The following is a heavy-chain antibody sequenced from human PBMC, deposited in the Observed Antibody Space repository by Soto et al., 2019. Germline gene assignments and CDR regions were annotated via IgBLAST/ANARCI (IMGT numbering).Heavy chain of an antibody. V-gene: IGHV4-4*02. CDR3: ACCLHCSNGERFDP. CDR2: LYPSGGA. CDR1: GLSISSHPW. D-gene: IGHD2-8*01. Sequence: PSETLSLTCSVSGLSISSHPWWTWVRQAPGKGLEWIGELYPSGGAAYNPSLQNRAAISVDYSQNHLSLKLSSVNAADTAVYYCACCLHCSNGERFDPWGLGALVTVSS. J-gene: IGHJ5*02.